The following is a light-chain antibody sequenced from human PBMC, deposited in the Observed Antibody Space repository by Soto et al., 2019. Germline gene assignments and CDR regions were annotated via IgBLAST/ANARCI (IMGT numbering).Light chain of an antibody. CDR3: SSYASSSTYV. V-gene: IGLV2-14*01. J-gene: IGLJ1*01. CDR2: EVT. CDR1: SSDVGGYNY. Sequence: QSVLTQPASVSGSPGQSITISCTGTSSDVGGYNYVSWYQQHPAKAPKLMIYEVTWRPSGVSNRFSGSKSGNTASLTISGLQAEDEADYDCSSYASSSTYVFGAGTKVTVL.